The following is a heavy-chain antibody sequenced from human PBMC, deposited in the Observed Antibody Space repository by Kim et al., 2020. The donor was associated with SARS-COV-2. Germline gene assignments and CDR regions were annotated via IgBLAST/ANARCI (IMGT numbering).Heavy chain of an antibody. CDR3: AAGYRDYYGSGSFSYAFDI. Sequence: SVKVSCKASGFTFTSSAVQWVRQARGQRLEWIGWIVVGSGNTNYAQKFQERVTITRDMSTSTAYMELSSLRSEDTAVYYCAAGYRDYYGSGSFSYAFDIWGKRTMVTVS. J-gene: IGHJ3*02. D-gene: IGHD3-10*01. CDR2: IVVGSGNT. CDR1: GFTFTSSA. V-gene: IGHV1-58*01.